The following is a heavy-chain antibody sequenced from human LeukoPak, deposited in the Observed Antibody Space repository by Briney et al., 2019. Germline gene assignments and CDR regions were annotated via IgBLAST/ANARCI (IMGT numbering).Heavy chain of an antibody. D-gene: IGHD6-25*01. CDR2: IKSKTDGGIK. J-gene: IGHJ5*02. CDR3: ATGRSGLFDA. V-gene: IGHV3-15*01. CDR1: GLTLGNAW. Sequence: GGSLRLSCAASGLTLGNAWMTWVRQAPGKGLEWVARIKSKTDGGIKDYAAAVKGTFTISRDDSENTVYLQMNSLKIEDTAVNYCATGRSGLFDARGQGTLVIVSS.